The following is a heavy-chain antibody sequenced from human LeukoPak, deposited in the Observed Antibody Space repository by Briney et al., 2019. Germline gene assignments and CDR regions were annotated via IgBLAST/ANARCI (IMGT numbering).Heavy chain of an antibody. V-gene: IGHV3-30*02. Sequence: GGSLRLSCAASGFTFSGYGMHWVRQAPGKGLEWVAFIRYDGSNKYYADSVKGRFTISRDNSKNTLYLQMNSLRAEDTAVYYCAKDSQSSSSDYYYYMDVWGKGTTVTVSS. CDR2: IRYDGSNK. CDR3: AKDSQSSSSDYYYYMDV. CDR1: GFTFSGYG. J-gene: IGHJ6*03. D-gene: IGHD6-6*01.